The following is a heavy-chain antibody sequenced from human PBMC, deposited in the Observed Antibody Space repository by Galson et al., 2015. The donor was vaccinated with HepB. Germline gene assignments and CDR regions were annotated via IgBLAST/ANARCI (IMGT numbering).Heavy chain of an antibody. CDR3: VKAGGRSYGSYFDY. D-gene: IGHD5-18*01. V-gene: IGHV3-64D*06. Sequence: SLRLSCAASGFTLSSYAMHWVRQAPGKGLEYVSAISSNGGSTYYAHSVKGRFTISRDNSKNTLYLQMSSLRAEDTAVYYCVKAGGRSYGSYFDYWGQGTLVTVSS. CDR1: GFTLSSYA. J-gene: IGHJ4*02. CDR2: ISSNGGST.